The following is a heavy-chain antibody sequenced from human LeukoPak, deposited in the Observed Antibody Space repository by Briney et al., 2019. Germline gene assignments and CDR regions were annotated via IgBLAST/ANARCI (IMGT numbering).Heavy chain of an antibody. CDR3: ARDRTPGLGYYGMDV. V-gene: IGHV3-33*08. CDR2: IWYDGSNK. J-gene: IGHJ6*02. D-gene: IGHD3/OR15-3a*01. CDR1: GFTFSNAW. Sequence: GGSLRLSCAASGFTFSNAWMSWVRQAPGKGLEWVAVIWYDGSNKYYADSVKGRFTISRDNSKNTLYLQMNSLRAEDTAVYYCARDRTPGLGYYGMDVWGQGTTVTVSS.